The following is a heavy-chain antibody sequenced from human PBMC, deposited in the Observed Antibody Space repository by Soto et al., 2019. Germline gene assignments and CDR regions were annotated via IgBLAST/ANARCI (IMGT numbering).Heavy chain of an antibody. CDR1: GGSLSDYY. J-gene: IGHJ4*02. Sequence: SETLSVTCAVYGGSLSDYYWNWIRQPPGKGLEWIGQINHSGSTNYNPSLKSRVTISVDTSKNQFSLNLNSVTAADTGLYYCARGRVVFDYWGQETLVTVSS. V-gene: IGHV4-34*01. CDR3: ARGRVVFDY. CDR2: INHSGST.